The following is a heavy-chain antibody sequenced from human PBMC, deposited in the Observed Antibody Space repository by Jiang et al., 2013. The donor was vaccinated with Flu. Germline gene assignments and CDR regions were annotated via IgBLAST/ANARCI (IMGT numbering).Heavy chain of an antibody. CDR2: ISSSSSTI. CDR3: ARAPRGY. J-gene: IGHJ4*02. Sequence: YISSSSSTIYYADSVKGRFTISRDNAKNSLYLQMNSLRAEDTAVYYCARAPRGYWGQGTLVTVSS. V-gene: IGHV3-48*01.